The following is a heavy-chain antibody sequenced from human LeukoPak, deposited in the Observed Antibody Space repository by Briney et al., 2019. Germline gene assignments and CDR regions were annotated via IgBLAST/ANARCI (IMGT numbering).Heavy chain of an antibody. CDR3: ARQGEASDWGADY. CDR2: ISVSGGTI. J-gene: IGHJ4*02. CDR1: GFTFSMYA. D-gene: IGHD3-9*01. V-gene: IGHV3-23*01. Sequence: GGSLRLSCAASGFTFSMYAMNWVRQAPGKGLEWVSAISVSGGTINYADSVKGRFTISRDNAKNSLYLQMDSLRAGDTAVYYCARQGEASDWGADYWGQGTLLTVSS.